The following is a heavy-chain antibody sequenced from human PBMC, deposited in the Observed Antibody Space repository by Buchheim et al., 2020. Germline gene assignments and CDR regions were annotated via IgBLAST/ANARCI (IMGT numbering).Heavy chain of an antibody. CDR3: ANARFGSTVYGMDV. D-gene: IGHD3-10*01. Sequence: EAQLLESGGGLVQPGGSLRLSCAASGVTFSSYAMSWVRQAPGKGLEWVSAISGSGGSTYYADSVKGRFTISRANSKTTLHLQMNSLRADDTAVYFCANARFGSTVYGMDVWGQGTT. CDR1: GVTFSSYA. CDR2: ISGSGGST. J-gene: IGHJ6*02. V-gene: IGHV3-23*01.